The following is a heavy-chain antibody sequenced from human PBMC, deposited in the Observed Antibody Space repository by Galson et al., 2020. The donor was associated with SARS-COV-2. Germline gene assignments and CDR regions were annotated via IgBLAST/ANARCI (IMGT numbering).Heavy chain of an antibody. V-gene: IGHV4-31*11. D-gene: IGHD6-13*01. CDR3: ARWGDSTSSCYGPSFDY. Sequence: SETLSLTCAVSGVSISSGGYYWSWIRQHPGTGPEWIGYLYYGGSTYYNPSLESRVTMSVDTSNNQFSLKLSSVTVADTAVYYCARWGDSTSSCYGPSFDYWGQGTLVTVSS. CDR1: GVSISSGGYY. J-gene: IGHJ4*02. CDR2: LYYGGST.